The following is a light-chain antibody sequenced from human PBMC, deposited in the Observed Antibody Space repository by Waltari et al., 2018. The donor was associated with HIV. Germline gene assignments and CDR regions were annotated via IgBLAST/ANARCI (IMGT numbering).Light chain of an antibody. CDR2: GAS. CDR3: QQYGSSPG. V-gene: IGKV3-20*01. Sequence: EIVLTQSPGTLSLSPGERATLSCRASQSVSSSYLAWYQQKPGQAPRVLIYGASSRATGIPDRFSGSGSVTDFTLTISRLEPEDFAVYYCQQYGSSPGFGGGTKVEIK. CDR1: QSVSSSY. J-gene: IGKJ4*01.